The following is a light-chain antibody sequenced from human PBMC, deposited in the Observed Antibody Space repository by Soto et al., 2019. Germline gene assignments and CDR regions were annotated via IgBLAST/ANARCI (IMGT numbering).Light chain of an antibody. J-gene: IGKJ1*01. CDR1: QSINSW. CDR3: QQYTSYSWT. CDR2: DAS. Sequence: DIHMTQSPSTLSAALGDRVTITFRASQSINSWLAWYQQKPGKAPQILIYDASTLKSGVPSRFSASGSGTEFTLIISSLQPDDFATYYCQQYTSYSWTFGQGTKVDI. V-gene: IGKV1-5*01.